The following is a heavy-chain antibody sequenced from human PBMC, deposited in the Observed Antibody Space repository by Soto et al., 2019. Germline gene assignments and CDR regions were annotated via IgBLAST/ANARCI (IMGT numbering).Heavy chain of an antibody. D-gene: IGHD1-26*01. V-gene: IGHV1-18*01. Sequence: GASVKASCEACGDAFTSCGIRWVRQAPEQGLEWMGWISAYNGNTNYAQKLQGRVTITADESTSTAYMELSSLRSEDTAVYYCATRYSGSYFLYYYYGMDVWGQGTTVPVSS. J-gene: IGHJ6*02. CDR2: ISAYNGNT. CDR1: GDAFTSCG. CDR3: ATRYSGSYFLYYYYGMDV.